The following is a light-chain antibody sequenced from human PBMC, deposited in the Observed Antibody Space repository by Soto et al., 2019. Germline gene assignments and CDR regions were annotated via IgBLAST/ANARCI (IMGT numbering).Light chain of an antibody. V-gene: IGKV3-20*01. Sequence: EVVLTQSPGTLSLSPGERATLPCRASQSVGSYLDWYQQRPGQAPRLLISGAATRATGIPDRFSGSGSGTDFTLTISRLGPEYFAVYYCQQYGRSPYTGGQGTNLEIK. CDR2: GAA. CDR1: QSVGSY. CDR3: QQYGRSPYT. J-gene: IGKJ2*01.